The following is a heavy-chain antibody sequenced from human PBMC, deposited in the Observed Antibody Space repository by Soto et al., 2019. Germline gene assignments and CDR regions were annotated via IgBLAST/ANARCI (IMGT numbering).Heavy chain of an antibody. CDR2: IYYTGNT. V-gene: IGHV4-59*01. CDR1: GGSINTYY. D-gene: IGHD3-10*01. CDR3: AGGPYYFGLDV. Sequence: QVQLQESGPGLVKPSETLSLTCTASGGSINTYYWNWVRQSPGKGLEWIGYIYYTGNTKYNPSLGSRVTRSVDTSKKQFFLKLNSVTPADTAVYYCAGGPYYFGLDVWGQGTTVTVSS. J-gene: IGHJ6*02.